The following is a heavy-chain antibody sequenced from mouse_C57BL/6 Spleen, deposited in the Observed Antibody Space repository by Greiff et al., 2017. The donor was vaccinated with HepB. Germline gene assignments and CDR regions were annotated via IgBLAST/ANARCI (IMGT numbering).Heavy chain of an antibody. CDR2: IDPETGGT. Sequence: QVQLQQSGAELVRPGASVTLSCKASGYTFTDYEMHWVKQTPVHGLEWIGAIDPETGGTAYKQKFKGKAILTADKSSSTAYMELRSLTSEDSAVYYSTRISYYGSSDYWGQGTTLTVSS. V-gene: IGHV1-15*01. D-gene: IGHD1-1*01. J-gene: IGHJ2*01. CDR1: GYTFTDYE. CDR3: TRISYYGSSDY.